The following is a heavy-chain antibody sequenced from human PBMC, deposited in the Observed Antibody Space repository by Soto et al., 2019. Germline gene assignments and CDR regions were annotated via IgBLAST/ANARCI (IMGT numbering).Heavy chain of an antibody. J-gene: IGHJ5*02. V-gene: IGHV4-30-2*01. CDR3: ARAPRVANWFDP. CDR2: IYHSGST. D-gene: IGHD2-15*01. Sequence: PSETLSLTCAVSGGSISSGGYSWSWIRQPPGKGLEWIGYIYHSGSTYYNPSLKSRVTISVDRSKNQFSLKLSSVTAADTAVYYCARAPRVANWFDPWGQGTLVTVPQ. CDR1: GGSISSGGYS.